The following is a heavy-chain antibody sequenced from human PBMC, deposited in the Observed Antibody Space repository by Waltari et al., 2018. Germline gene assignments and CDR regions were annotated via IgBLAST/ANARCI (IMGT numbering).Heavy chain of an antibody. CDR2: ISISSISI. V-gene: IGHV3-21*01. D-gene: IGHD3-22*01. CDR1: GFTFSTYS. Sequence: EVQLVDSGGGLVKPGGSLRLSCAASGFTFSTYSMNWVRQVPGKGLEWVSSISISSISIYYADSVKGRFTISRDNAKNSLDLQMNSLRVEDTAVYYGARGRIYHDSSASGYYFDYWGQGTLVAVSS. CDR3: ARGRIYHDSSASGYYFDY. J-gene: IGHJ4*02.